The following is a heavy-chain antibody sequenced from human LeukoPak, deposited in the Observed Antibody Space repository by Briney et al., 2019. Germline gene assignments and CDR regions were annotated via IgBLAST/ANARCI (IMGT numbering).Heavy chain of an antibody. Sequence: SETLSLTCTVSGGSISSYYWSWIRQPPGKGLEWIGYIYNSGSTNYNPSLKSRVTISVDTSKNQFSLKLSSVTAADTAVYYCASCTSYSVFDYWGQGTLVTVSS. CDR2: IYNSGST. J-gene: IGHJ4*02. CDR3: ASCTSYSVFDY. V-gene: IGHV4-59*01. CDR1: GGSISSYY. D-gene: IGHD2-8*01.